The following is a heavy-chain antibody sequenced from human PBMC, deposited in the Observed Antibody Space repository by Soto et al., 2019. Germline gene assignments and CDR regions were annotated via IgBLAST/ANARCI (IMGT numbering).Heavy chain of an antibody. CDR2: ISGSGGST. CDR1: GFTFSSYA. V-gene: IGHV3-23*01. D-gene: IGHD4-17*01. Sequence: LRLSCAASGFTFSSYAMSWVRQAPGKGLEWVSAISGSGGSTYYADSVKGRFTISRDNSKNSLFLQMNSLRAEDTAVYYCATTVTTVDYWGQGTLVTVSS. CDR3: ATTVTTVDY. J-gene: IGHJ4*02.